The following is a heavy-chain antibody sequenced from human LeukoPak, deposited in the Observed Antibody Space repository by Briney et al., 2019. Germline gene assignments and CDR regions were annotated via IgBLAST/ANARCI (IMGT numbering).Heavy chain of an antibody. CDR2: IYYSGST. CDR1: GGSISSSTYF. CDR3: ARESLTWLQSRTSWFDP. V-gene: IGHV4-39*07. D-gene: IGHD5-24*01. J-gene: IGHJ5*02. Sequence: SETLSLTCTVSGGSISSSTYFWGWIRQPPGKGLEWIGTIYYSGSTYYNPSLKSRVTISVDSSKNQFSLRLSSVAAADTAVYYCARESLTWLQSRTSWFDPWGQGTLVTVSS.